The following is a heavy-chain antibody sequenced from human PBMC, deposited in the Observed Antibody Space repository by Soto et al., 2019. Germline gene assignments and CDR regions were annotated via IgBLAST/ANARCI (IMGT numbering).Heavy chain of an antibody. V-gene: IGHV1-8*01. CDR3: ARGIKYGAYSRWYDP. D-gene: IGHD4-17*01. CDR1: GYTFTSYD. CDR2: MNPNSGST. Sequence: ASVKVSCKASGYTFTSYDINWVRQATGQGLEYLGWMNPNSGSTAYVQKFQGRVTMTWDTSITTAYMELSSLRSEDTAVYFCARGIKYGAYSRWYDPWGQGTLVTVSS. J-gene: IGHJ5*02.